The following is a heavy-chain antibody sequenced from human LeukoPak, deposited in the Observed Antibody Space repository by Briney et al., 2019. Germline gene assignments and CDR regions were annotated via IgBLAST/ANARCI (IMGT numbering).Heavy chain of an antibody. D-gene: IGHD3-10*01. Sequence: GGTLRLSCATSGFTFSSYSMNWVRQAPGKGLEWVSSIISSSSYIYYADSVKGRFTISRDDSKTTLYLQMNSLRAEDTAVYYCVKSPWYHGSGSYSGTIHWGQGTLVTVSS. CDR3: VKSPWYHGSGSYSGTIH. V-gene: IGHV3-21*01. J-gene: IGHJ4*02. CDR2: IISSSSYI. CDR1: GFTFSSYS.